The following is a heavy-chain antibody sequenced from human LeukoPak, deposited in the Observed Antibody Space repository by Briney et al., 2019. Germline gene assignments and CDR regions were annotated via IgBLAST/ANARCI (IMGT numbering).Heavy chain of an antibody. CDR2: IFPGDSDT. J-gene: IGHJ4*02. CDR1: GYTFTNYW. Sequence: GESLKISCKGSGYTFTNYWIGWVRQMPGEGLEWMGIIFPGDSDTRYSPSFEGQVTISADKSISTAYLQWSSLKASDTAMYYCARQMAGPMVPTPDYWGQGTLVTVSS. V-gene: IGHV5-51*01. D-gene: IGHD4/OR15-4a*01. CDR3: ARQMAGPMVPTPDY.